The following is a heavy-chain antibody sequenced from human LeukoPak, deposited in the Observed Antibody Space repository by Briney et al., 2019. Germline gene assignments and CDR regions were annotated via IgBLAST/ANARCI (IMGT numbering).Heavy chain of an antibody. CDR3: ARKFPVDY. V-gene: IGHV3-7*01. J-gene: IGHJ4*02. Sequence: GGSLRLSCSASGFTFSDYWMSWVRQAPGKGLEWVANIKDDGSKKHHVDSVKGRFTIYRDNSKNSLYLQMNSLRVEDTAVYYCARKFPVDYWGQGTLVTVSS. CDR1: GFTFSDYW. CDR2: IKDDGSKK.